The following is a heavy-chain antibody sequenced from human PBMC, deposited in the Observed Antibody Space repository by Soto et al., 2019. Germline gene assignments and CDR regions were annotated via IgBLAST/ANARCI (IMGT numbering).Heavy chain of an antibody. D-gene: IGHD1-20*01. J-gene: IGHJ3*02. CDR3: ARDTPGPRHITEASRFDAFDI. CDR1: GYTFTSYG. Sequence: ASVKVSCKASGYTFTSYGISWVRQAPGQGLEWMGWISAYNGNTNYAQKLQGRVTMTTDTSTSTAYMELRSLRSDDTAVYYCARDTPGPRHITEASRFDAFDIWGQGTTVTVSS. V-gene: IGHV1-18*01. CDR2: ISAYNGNT.